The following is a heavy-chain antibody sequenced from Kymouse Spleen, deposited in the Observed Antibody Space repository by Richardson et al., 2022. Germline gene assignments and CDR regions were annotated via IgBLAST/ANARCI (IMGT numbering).Heavy chain of an antibody. CDR2: IRSKANSYAT. CDR1: GFTFSGSA. J-gene: IGHJ4*02. CDR3: TSSYSSSWYGYSSGWAFDY. D-gene: IGHD6-13*01. V-gene: IGHV3-73*02. Sequence: EVQLVESGGGLVQPGGSLKLSCAASGFTFSGSAMHWVRQASGKGLEWVGRIRSKANSYATAYAASVKGRFTISRDDSKNTAYLQMNSLKTEDTAVYYCTSSYSSSWYGYSSGWAFDYWGQGTLVTVSS.